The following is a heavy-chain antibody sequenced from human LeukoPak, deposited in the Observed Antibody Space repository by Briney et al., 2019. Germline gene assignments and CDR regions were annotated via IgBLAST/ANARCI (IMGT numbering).Heavy chain of an antibody. CDR3: ARSPYYYDSSGYRPFGNNYYMDV. Sequence: PSETLSLTCTASGGSISSYYWSWIRQPPGKGLEWIGYIYYSGSTNYNPSLKSRVTISVDTSKNQFSLKLSSVTAADTAAYYCARSPYYYDSSGYRPFGNNYYMDVWGKGTTVTISS. J-gene: IGHJ6*03. CDR1: GGSISSYY. V-gene: IGHV4-59*01. CDR2: IYYSGST. D-gene: IGHD3-22*01.